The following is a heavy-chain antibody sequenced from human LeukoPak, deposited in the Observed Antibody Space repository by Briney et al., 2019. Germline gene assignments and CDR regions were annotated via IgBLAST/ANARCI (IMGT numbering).Heavy chain of an antibody. J-gene: IGHJ5*02. Sequence: EASVKVSCKASGYTFTGYYMHWVRQAPGQGLEWMGWTNPNSGGTNYAQKFQGRVTMTRDTSISTAYMELSRLRSDDTAVYYCARVYGSSWYGNWFDPWGQGTLVTVSS. V-gene: IGHV1-2*02. D-gene: IGHD6-13*01. CDR1: GYTFTGYY. CDR3: ARVYGSSWYGNWFDP. CDR2: TNPNSGGT.